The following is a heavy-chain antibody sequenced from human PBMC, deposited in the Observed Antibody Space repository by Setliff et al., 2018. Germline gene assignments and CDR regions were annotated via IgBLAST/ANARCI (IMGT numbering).Heavy chain of an antibody. Sequence: SVKVSCKASGDTFRSYALTWVRQAPGQGLEWMGGVIPMSTTPRYAQKFQGRITITADESTRTVYMELTSLRSEDTAVYYCARDENCSGGTCHIYYHHGMDVWGQGTTVTVSS. CDR2: VIPMSTTP. D-gene: IGHD2-15*01. J-gene: IGHJ6*02. CDR3: ARDENCSGGTCHIYYHHGMDV. V-gene: IGHV1-69*13. CDR1: GDTFRSYA.